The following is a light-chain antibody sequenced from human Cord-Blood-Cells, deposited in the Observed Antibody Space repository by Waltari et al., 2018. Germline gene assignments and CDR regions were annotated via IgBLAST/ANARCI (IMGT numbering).Light chain of an antibody. CDR3: QQSYSTPLT. Sequence: DITMTQSPSSLSASVGDRVTITCRASQSSSSYLNWYQQKPGKAPKLLIYAASSLQSGVPSRFSGSGSGTDFTLTISSLQPEDFATYYCQQSYSTPLTFGGGTKVEIK. CDR1: QSSSSY. J-gene: IGKJ4*01. V-gene: IGKV1-39*01. CDR2: AAS.